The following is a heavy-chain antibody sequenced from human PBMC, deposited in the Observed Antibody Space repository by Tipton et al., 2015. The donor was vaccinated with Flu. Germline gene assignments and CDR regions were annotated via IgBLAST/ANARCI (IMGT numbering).Heavy chain of an antibody. D-gene: IGHD2-2*02. CDR3: ARDYCSSTSCYIYYYYGMDV. Sequence: LRLSCAVYGGSFSGYYWSWIRQPPGKGLEWIGEINHSGSTNCNPSLKSRVTISVDTSKNQFSLKLSSVTAADTAVYYCARDYCSSTSCYIYYYYGMDVWGQGTTVTVSS. CDR1: GGSFSGYY. V-gene: IGHV4-34*01. CDR2: INHSGST. J-gene: IGHJ6*02.